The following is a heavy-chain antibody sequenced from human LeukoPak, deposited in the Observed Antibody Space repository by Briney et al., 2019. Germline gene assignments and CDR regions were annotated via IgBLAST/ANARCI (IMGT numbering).Heavy chain of an antibody. J-gene: IGHJ3*02. CDR2: IYYSGST. CDR3: ARLDCSSTSCYIGDAFDI. Sequence: PSETLSLTCTVSGGSISSSSYYRGWIRQPPGKGLEWIGSIYYSGSTYYNPSLKSRVTISVDTSKNQFSLKLSSVTAADTAVYYCARLDCSSTSCYIGDAFDIWGQGTMVTVSS. D-gene: IGHD2-2*02. V-gene: IGHV4-39*01. CDR1: GGSISSSSYY.